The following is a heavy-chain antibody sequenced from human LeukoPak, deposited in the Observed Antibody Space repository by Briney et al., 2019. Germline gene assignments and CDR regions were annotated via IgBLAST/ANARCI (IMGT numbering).Heavy chain of an antibody. Sequence: ASVKVSCKASGYTFTSYGISWVRQAPGQGLEWMGWINPNSGRTDYAQNFQDRVTMTRDTSISTAYMELSRLRSDDTAVYYCARPYCSTITCFYYFDYWGQGTLVTVSA. D-gene: IGHD2-2*01. J-gene: IGHJ4*02. CDR2: INPNSGRT. CDR3: ARPYCSTITCFYYFDY. V-gene: IGHV1-2*02. CDR1: GYTFTSYG.